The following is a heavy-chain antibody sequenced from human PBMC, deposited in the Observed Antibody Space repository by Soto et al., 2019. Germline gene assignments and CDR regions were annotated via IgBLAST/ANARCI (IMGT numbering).Heavy chain of an antibody. CDR2: IWYDGSNK. D-gene: IGHD3-22*01. CDR3: ATEGKDDSVKGGFDN. J-gene: IGHJ4*02. Sequence: QVQLVESGGGVVQPGRSLRLSCAASGFRFSSYGMNWVRQSPGKGLEWVAVIWYDGSNKFYGNSVKGRFTISGDNSRNTLYLQMNSLRDEDTAVYYCATEGKDDSVKGGFDNWGQGTLVTVSS. V-gene: IGHV3-33*01. CDR1: GFRFSSYG.